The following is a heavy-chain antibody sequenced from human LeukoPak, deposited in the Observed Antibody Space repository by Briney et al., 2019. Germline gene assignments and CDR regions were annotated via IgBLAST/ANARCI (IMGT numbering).Heavy chain of an antibody. CDR1: GFTFSSYS. CDR2: IKQDGSEK. V-gene: IGHV3-7*01. D-gene: IGHD4-17*01. CDR3: AREDDYGDYCVGY. J-gene: IGHJ4*02. Sequence: PGGSLRLSCAASGFTFSSYSMNWVRQAPGKGLEWVANIKQDGSEKYYVDSVKGRFTISRDNAKNSLYLQMNSLRAEDTAVYYCAREDDYGDYCVGYWGQGTLVTVSS.